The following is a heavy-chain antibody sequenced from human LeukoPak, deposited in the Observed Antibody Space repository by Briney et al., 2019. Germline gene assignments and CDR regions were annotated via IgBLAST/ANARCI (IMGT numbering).Heavy chain of an antibody. J-gene: IGHJ6*02. V-gene: IGHV3-13*01. CDR3: ARASACGAPSCNLHLGFYYGFDV. CDR1: GFTFSSYD. D-gene: IGHD2-21*01. CDR2: IGTAADT. Sequence: QSGGSLRLSCAASGFTFSSYDMHWVRQVIGEGLQWVSGIGTAADTYYVGSVKGRFTISRENAKNSSYLQMNNLRAGDTAVYYCARASACGAPSCNLHLGFYYGFDVWGQGTTVTVSS.